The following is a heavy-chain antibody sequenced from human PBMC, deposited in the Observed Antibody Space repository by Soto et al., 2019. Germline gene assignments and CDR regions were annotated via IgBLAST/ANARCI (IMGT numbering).Heavy chain of an antibody. Sequence: QITLKESGPSLVKPTQTLTLTCTFSGFPLSTGGVGVGWIRQPPGKALEWLALIYWDDDKRYSPSLRSRLTVTKDTYKNQVVLTMTNMDPVDTATYYCAHSRCGGDCLQSYSSHYYYGIDVWGQGTTVTVSS. CDR2: IYWDDDK. CDR1: GFPLSTGGVG. J-gene: IGHJ6*02. V-gene: IGHV2-5*02. CDR3: AHSRCGGDCLQSYSSHYYYGIDV. D-gene: IGHD2-21*02.